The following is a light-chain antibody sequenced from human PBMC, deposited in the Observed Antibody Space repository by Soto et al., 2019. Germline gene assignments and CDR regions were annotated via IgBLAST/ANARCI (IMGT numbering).Light chain of an antibody. CDR1: QSISSY. V-gene: IGKV1-39*01. CDR3: QQSYITPLN. Sequence: DIQMTQSPSSLSASVGDRVTITCRASQSISSYLNWYQQKPGKAPKLLIYAASSLQSGVPSRFSGSGSGTDFTLTISSLQPVDFATYYCQQSYITPLNFGGGNKGDIK. J-gene: IGKJ4*01. CDR2: AAS.